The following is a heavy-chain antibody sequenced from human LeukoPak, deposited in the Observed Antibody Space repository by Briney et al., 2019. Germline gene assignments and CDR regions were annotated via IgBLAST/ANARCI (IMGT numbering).Heavy chain of an antibody. CDR2: IIPIFGTA. D-gene: IGHD5-24*01. CDR1: GYTFTGYY. Sequence: SVKVSCKASGYTFTGYYMHWVRQAPGQGLEWMGGIIPIFGTANYAQKFQGRVTITADESTSTAYMELSSLRSEDTAVYYCARVIKAPGKGPNFDYWGQGTLVTVSS. V-gene: IGHV1-69*13. CDR3: ARVIKAPGKGPNFDY. J-gene: IGHJ4*02.